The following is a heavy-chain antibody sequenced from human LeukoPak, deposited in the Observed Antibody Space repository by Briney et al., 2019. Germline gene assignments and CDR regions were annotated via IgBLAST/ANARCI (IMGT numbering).Heavy chain of an antibody. CDR2: ITYDGSEM. J-gene: IGHJ5*02. CDR1: GFTFSSYG. CDR3: ARNRGYTYDYDSFDP. Sequence: GGSLRLSCAASGFTFSSYGMYWVRQAPGKGLECVAFITYDGSEMYYADSVKGRFTISRDNFRDTLYLQVNSLRGDDTAIYYCARNRGYTYDYDSFDPWGQGTLVTVSS. D-gene: IGHD5-18*01. V-gene: IGHV3-30*19.